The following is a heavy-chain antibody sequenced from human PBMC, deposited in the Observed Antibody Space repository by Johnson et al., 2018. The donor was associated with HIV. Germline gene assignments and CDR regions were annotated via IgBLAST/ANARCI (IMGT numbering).Heavy chain of an antibody. V-gene: IGHV3-30*07. Sequence: AVISYDGSSTSYADSVKGRFTISRDNAKNSLYLQMNSLRAEDTAVYYCARDSYNFWSGYPDAFDIWGQGTMVTVSS. CDR3: ARDSYNFWSGYPDAFDI. J-gene: IGHJ3*02. CDR2: ISYDGSST. D-gene: IGHD3-3*01.